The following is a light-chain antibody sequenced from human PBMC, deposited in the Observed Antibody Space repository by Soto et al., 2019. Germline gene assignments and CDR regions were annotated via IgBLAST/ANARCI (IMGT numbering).Light chain of an antibody. CDR3: AAWDDSVNGVA. V-gene: IGLV1-44*01. CDR1: RSNVGGNS. CDR2: NNN. Sequence: QSVMTQPPSASGTPGLRVTISCSGGRSNVGGNSVSWFQHLPGTAPKLLIYNNNQRPSGVPDRFSGSKSGTSASLAISGLRSNDEADYYCAAWDDSVNGVAFGGGTKLTVL. J-gene: IGLJ2*01.